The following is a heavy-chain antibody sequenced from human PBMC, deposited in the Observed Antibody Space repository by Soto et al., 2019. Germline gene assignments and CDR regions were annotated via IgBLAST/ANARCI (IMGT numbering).Heavy chain of an antibody. Sequence: SVKVSCKASGGTFSSYAISWLRQSPGQGLEWMGGIIPIFGTANYAQKFQGRVTITADKSTSTAYMELSSLRSEDTAVYYCATRDAAARQEFDYWGQGTLVTVSS. V-gene: IGHV1-69*06. CDR3: ATRDAAARQEFDY. D-gene: IGHD6-13*01. J-gene: IGHJ4*02. CDR1: GGTFSSYA. CDR2: IIPIFGTA.